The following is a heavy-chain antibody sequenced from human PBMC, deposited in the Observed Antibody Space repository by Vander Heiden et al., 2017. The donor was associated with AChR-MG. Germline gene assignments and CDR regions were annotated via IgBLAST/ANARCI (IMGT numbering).Heavy chain of an antibody. CDR3: AKIPASRFLEWSIGY. Sequence: QVQLVESGGGVVQPGRSLRLSCAASGFTFSGYGRHWVRQAPGKGREWVAVISYDGSNKYYADSVKGRFTISRDNSKNTLYLQMNSLRAEDTAVYYCAKIPASRFLEWSIGYWGQGTLVTVSS. J-gene: IGHJ4*02. CDR2: ISYDGSNK. V-gene: IGHV3-30*18. CDR1: GFTFSGYG. D-gene: IGHD3-3*01.